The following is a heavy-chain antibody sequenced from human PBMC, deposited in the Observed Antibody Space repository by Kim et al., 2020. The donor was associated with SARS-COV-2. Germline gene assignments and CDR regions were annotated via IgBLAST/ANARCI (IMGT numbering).Heavy chain of an antibody. D-gene: IGHD3-22*01. V-gene: IGHV3-23*01. J-gene: IGHJ4*02. CDR1: GFTFSSYA. CDR2: ISGSGGST. Sequence: GGSLRLSCAASGFTFSSYAMSWVRQAPGKGLEWVSAISGSGGSTYYADSVKGRFTISRDNSKNTRYLQMNSLRAEDTAVYYCAKVKGSYYDSSGYFDYWGQGTLVTGSS. CDR3: AKVKGSYYDSSGYFDY.